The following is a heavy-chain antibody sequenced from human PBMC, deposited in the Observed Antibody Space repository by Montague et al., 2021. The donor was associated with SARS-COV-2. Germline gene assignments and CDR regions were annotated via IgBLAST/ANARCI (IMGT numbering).Heavy chain of an antibody. D-gene: IGHD4-17*01. CDR3: ARVWRQERVRFWCMDL. CDR2: IYYSGST. J-gene: IGHJ6*02. Sequence: SETLSLTCNVSGGSITSRGYYWGWIRQHPGKGLEWIGYIYYSGSTFLNPSLKSRVTISVDTSNNQFSLKVSSVTAADTAVYYCARVWRQERVRFWCMDLWGQGTTVTVSS. CDR1: GGSITSRGYY. V-gene: IGHV4-39*07.